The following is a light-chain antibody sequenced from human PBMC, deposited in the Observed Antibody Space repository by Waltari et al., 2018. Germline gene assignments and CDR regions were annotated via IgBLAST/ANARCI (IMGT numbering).Light chain of an antibody. V-gene: IGLV2-14*01. CDR2: EVS. CDR1: SSDVGGYNY. J-gene: IGLJ1*01. CDR3: SSYTSSSTLYV. Sequence: QSALTQPASVSGSRGQSITISCTGTSSDVGGYNYVSWYQQHPDKAPKLMIYEVSNRPSGVSNRFSGSKSGNTASLTISGLQAEDEADYYCSSYTSSSTLYVFVTGTKVTVL.